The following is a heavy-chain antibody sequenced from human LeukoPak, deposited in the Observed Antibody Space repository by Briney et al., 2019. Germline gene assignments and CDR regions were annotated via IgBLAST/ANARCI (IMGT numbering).Heavy chain of an antibody. CDR2: INHSGST. Sequence: SETLSLTCAVYGGSFSGCYWSWIRQPPGKGLEWIGEINHSGSTNYNPSLKSRVTISVDTSKNQFSLKLSSVTAADTAVYYCARGYSSIFSYYYYMDVWGKGTTVTVSS. CDR3: ARGYSSIFSYYYYMDV. D-gene: IGHD4-11*01. CDR1: GGSFSGCY. V-gene: IGHV4-34*01. J-gene: IGHJ6*03.